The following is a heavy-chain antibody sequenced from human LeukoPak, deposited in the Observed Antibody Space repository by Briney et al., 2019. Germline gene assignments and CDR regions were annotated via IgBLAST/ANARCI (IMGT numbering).Heavy chain of an antibody. CDR1: GDSVSTTSAG. CDR3: ARGWLLSGFDS. J-gene: IGHJ4*02. V-gene: IGHV6-1*01. D-gene: IGHD5-24*01. Sequence: SQTLSLTCAISGDSVSTTSAGWNWIRQSPSRGLEWLGRAYYNSNWYYNYAVSVKGRITIHPDTPKNQFSLQLNSVTPEDTAVYYCARGWLLSGFDSWGQGTLVTVSS. CDR2: AYYNSNWYY.